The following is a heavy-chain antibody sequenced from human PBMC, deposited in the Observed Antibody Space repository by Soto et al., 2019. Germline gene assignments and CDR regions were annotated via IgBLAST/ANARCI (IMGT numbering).Heavy chain of an antibody. Sequence: SETLSLTCTVSGGSISSSSYYWGWIRQPPGKGLEWIGYIYYSGSTNYNPSLKSRVTISVDTSKNQFSLKLSSVTAADTAVYYCARTSYCSGGSCYSGFDPWGQGTLVTVSS. CDR1: GGSISSSSYY. V-gene: IGHV4-61*05. D-gene: IGHD2-15*01. J-gene: IGHJ5*02. CDR3: ARTSYCSGGSCYSGFDP. CDR2: IYYSGST.